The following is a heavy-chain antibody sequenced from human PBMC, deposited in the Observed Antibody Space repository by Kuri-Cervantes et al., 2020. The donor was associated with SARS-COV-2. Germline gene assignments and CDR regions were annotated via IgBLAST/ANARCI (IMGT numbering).Heavy chain of an antibody. D-gene: IGHD4-23*01. CDR2: ISYDGSNK. Sequence: SCAASGFTFSSYAMHWVRQAPGKGLEWVAVISYDGSNKYYADSVKGRFTISRDNSKNSLYLQMNSLRAEDTALYYCAKDGGRARFDYYYYYYMDVWGKGTTVTVSS. CDR3: AKDGGRARFDYYYYYYMDV. CDR1: GFTFSSYA. J-gene: IGHJ6*03. V-gene: IGHV3-30-3*01.